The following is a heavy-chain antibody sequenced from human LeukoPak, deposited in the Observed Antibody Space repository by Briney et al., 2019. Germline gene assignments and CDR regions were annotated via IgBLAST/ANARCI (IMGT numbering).Heavy chain of an antibody. V-gene: IGHV4-59*01. CDR3: ARVKTRVAVAGTLFDY. CDR1: GGSISSYY. Sequence: SETLSLTCTVSGGSISSYYWSWIRQPPGKGLEWIGYIYYSGSTNYNPSLKSRVTISVDTSKNQFSLKLSSVTAEDTAVYYCARVKTRVAVAGTLFDYWGQGTLVTVSS. CDR2: IYYSGST. J-gene: IGHJ4*02. D-gene: IGHD6-19*01.